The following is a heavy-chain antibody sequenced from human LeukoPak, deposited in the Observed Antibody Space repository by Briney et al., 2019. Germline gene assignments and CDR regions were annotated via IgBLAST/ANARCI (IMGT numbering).Heavy chain of an antibody. J-gene: IGHJ4*02. CDR1: GYAFTSYH. Sequence: GASVKVSCKASGYAFTSYHIHWIRQAPGQGLGWMGIIIPSSGSTTYAQKFQGRVTTTRDTSTKTVYMELSSLTSDDTAVYFCARSDYNDYRGLGFWGQGTPVTAS. CDR3: ARSDYNDYRGLGF. D-gene: IGHD4-11*01. V-gene: IGHV1-46*01. CDR2: IIPSSGST.